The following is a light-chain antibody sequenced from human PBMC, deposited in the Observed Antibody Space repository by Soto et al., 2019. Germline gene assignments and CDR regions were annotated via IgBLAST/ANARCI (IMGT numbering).Light chain of an antibody. J-gene: IGLJ3*02. CDR3: AVWDDSLSGL. CDR1: TSNIGSNY. V-gene: IGLV1-47*01. Sequence: QSALTQPPSASGTPGQRVTISCSGSTSNIGSNYVYWYQQLPGMAPKLLIYRDDKRPSGVPDRFSGSKSGTSASLAISGLRSEDEADYYCAVWDDSLSGLFGGGTKLTVL. CDR2: RDD.